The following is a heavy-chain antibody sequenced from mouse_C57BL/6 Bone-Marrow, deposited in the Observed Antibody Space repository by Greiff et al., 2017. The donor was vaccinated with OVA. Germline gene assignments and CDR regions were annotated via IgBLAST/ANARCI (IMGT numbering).Heavy chain of an antibody. CDR1: GFNIKDDY. CDR2: IDPENGDT. Sequence: VQLKESGAELVRPGASVKLSCTASGFNIKDDYMHWVKQRPEQGLEWIGWIDPENGDTEYASKFQGKATITADTSSNTAYLPLSSLTSEDTAVYYCTTDDYDAMDYWGQGTSVTVSS. V-gene: IGHV14-4*01. CDR3: TTDDYDAMDY. J-gene: IGHJ4*01.